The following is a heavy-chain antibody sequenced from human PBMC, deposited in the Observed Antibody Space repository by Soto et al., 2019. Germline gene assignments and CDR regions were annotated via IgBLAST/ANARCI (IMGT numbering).Heavy chain of an antibody. D-gene: IGHD3-22*01. V-gene: IGHV4-39*06. CDR3: ARSEYYYDSSGPFDY. Sequence: SETLSLTCTVSGGSISSSSYSWGWIRQPPGKGLEWIGTIYYSGSTYYNPSLKSRVTIAVDTSKNQFTLKLSSVTAADTAVYYCARSEYYYDSSGPFDYWGQGTLVTVSS. CDR2: IYYSGST. CDR1: GGSISSSSYS. J-gene: IGHJ4*02.